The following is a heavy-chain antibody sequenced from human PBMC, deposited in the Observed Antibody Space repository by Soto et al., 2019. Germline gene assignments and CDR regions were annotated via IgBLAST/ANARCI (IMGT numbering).Heavy chain of an antibody. J-gene: IGHJ6*03. D-gene: IGHD3-16*01. CDR3: ARDHVGSGGDYYYYYMDV. V-gene: IGHV1-69*04. Sequence: GASVKVSCKASGGTFSSYTISWVRQAPGQGLEWMGRIIPILGIANYAQKFQGRVTITADKSTSTAYMELSSLRSEDTAVYYCARDHVGSGGDYYYYYMDVWGKGTTVTVSS. CDR2: IIPILGIA. CDR1: GGTFSSYT.